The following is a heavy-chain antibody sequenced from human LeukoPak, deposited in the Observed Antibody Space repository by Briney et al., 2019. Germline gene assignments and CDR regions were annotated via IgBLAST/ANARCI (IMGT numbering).Heavy chain of an antibody. CDR1: GYIFTGDY. J-gene: IGHJ4*02. CDR2: INPNTGGT. D-gene: IGHD3-16*01. V-gene: IGHV1-2*04. Sequence: GASVNVSCKASGYIFTGDYMHWVRQAAGQGLEWMGWINPNTGGTNYALKFQGWVAMTRDTSISTAYMELSRLRSDDTAVYYCANLGIYFDYWGQGTLVTVSS. CDR3: ANLGIYFDY.